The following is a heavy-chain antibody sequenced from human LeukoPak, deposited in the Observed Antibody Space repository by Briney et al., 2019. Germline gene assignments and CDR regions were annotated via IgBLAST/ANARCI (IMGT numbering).Heavy chain of an antibody. CDR3: ARVIAAAGNWFDP. V-gene: IGHV4-59*01. J-gene: IGHJ5*02. D-gene: IGHD6-13*01. CDR1: GGSISSYY. Sequence: PSETLSLTCTASGGSISSYYWSWIRQPPGKGLEWIGYIYYSGSTNYNPSLKSRVTISVDTSKNQFSLKLSSVTAADTAVYYCARVIAAAGNWFDPWGQGTLVTVSS. CDR2: IYYSGST.